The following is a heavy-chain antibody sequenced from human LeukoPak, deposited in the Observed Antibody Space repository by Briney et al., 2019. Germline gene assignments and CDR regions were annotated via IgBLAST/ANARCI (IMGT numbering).Heavy chain of an antibody. Sequence: GGSLRLSCAASGFTFDDYAMHWVRQAPGKGPEWVSGISWNSGSIGYADSVKGRFTISRDNAKNSLYLQMNSLRAEDTALYYCAKEGLWSSGYEGGFVYWGQGTLVTVSS. D-gene: IGHD6-13*01. CDR2: ISWNSGSI. CDR1: GFTFDDYA. V-gene: IGHV3-9*01. CDR3: AKEGLWSSGYEGGFVY. J-gene: IGHJ4*02.